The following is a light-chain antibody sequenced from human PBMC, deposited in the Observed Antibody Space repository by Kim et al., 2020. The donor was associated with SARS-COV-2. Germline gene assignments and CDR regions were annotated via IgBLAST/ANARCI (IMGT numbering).Light chain of an antibody. J-gene: IGLJ2*01. CDR3: SSYAGSNIVL. V-gene: IGLV2-8*01. CDR1: SSDVGGYNY. CDR2: EVS. Sequence: GQSVTISCTGSSSDVGGYNYVSWYQQHPGKAPKLMIYEVSGRPSGVPDRFAGSKSGNTASLTVSGLQAEDEADYYCSSYAGSNIVLFGGGTQLTVL.